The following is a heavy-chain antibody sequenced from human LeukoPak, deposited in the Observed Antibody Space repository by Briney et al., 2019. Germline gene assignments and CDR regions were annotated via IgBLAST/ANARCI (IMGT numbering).Heavy chain of an antibody. Sequence: PGGSLRLSCAASGFDLTTYAMTWLRQAPAKGLEWVSSIRIGGGGTYYADSVKGRFTISRDNSENTLHLQMNNLGVEDTARYFCARCMVLSQGWCNWFDTWGQGTLVTVSS. CDR1: GFDLTTYA. V-gene: IGHV3-23*01. CDR2: IRIGGGGT. D-gene: IGHD6-13*01. J-gene: IGHJ5*02. CDR3: ARCMVLSQGWCNWFDT.